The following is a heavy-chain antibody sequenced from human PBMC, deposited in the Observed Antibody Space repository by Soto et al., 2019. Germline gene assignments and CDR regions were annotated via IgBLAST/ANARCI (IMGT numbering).Heavy chain of an antibody. CDR3: ARDLFSSSWYEDAFDI. Sequence: LRLSCAASGFTFSSYGMHWVRQAPGKGLEWVAVIWYDGSNKYYADSVKGRFTISRDNSKNTLYLQMNSLRAEDTAVYYCARDLFSSSWYEDAFDIWGQGTMVTVSS. J-gene: IGHJ3*02. CDR1: GFTFSSYG. D-gene: IGHD6-13*01. V-gene: IGHV3-33*01. CDR2: IWYDGSNK.